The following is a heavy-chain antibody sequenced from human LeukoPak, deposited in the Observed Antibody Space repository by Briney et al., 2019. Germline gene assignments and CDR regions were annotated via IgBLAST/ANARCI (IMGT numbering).Heavy chain of an antibody. CDR3: ARGFPYYDILTGYYSEQNAFDI. D-gene: IGHD3-9*01. V-gene: IGHV1-69*13. CDR2: IIPIFGTA. Sequence: ASVKVSCKASGGTFSSYAISWVRQAPGQGLEWMGGIIPIFGTANYAQKFQGRVTITADESTSTAYMEPSSLRSEDTAVYYCARGFPYYDILTGYYSEQNAFDIWGQGTMVTVSS. CDR1: GGTFSSYA. J-gene: IGHJ3*02.